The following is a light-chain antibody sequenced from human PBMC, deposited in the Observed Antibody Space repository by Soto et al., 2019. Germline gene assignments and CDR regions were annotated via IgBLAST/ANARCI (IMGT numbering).Light chain of an antibody. CDR1: QSVSSSY. J-gene: IGKJ1*01. CDR2: GAS. CDR3: KLYGSRPRA. Sequence: EIVLTHSPGTLSLSPGERATLSCRASQSVSSSYFAWYQQKPRQAPRLLIYGASSRATGIPDRFSGSGSGTDFTLTISRLEPEDFAVYYCKLYGSRPRAFGRWTTVDMK. V-gene: IGKV3-20*01.